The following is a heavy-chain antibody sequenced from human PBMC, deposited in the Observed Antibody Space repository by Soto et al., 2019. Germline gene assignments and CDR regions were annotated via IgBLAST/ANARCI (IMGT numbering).Heavy chain of an antibody. CDR1: GGSFSGYY. J-gene: IGHJ4*02. Sequence: SETLSLTCAVYGGSFSGYYWTWIRQPPGTGLEWIGEINHSGSTNYNPSFKSRFTISVDTSKNQFSLKLTSVTAADTAVYYCARDKITGLFDYWGQGTLVTVSS. V-gene: IGHV4-34*01. CDR3: ARDKITGLFDY. D-gene: IGHD2-8*02. CDR2: INHSGST.